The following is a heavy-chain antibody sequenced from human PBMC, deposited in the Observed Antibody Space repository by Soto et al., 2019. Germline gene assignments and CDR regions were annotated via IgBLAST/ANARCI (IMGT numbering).Heavy chain of an antibody. J-gene: IGHJ6*03. CDR3: AREGGSSTRVPLPLRDYYYMDV. CDR1: GFTFSDHY. D-gene: IGHD2-2*01. V-gene: IGHV3-72*01. Sequence: GGSLRLSCAASGFTFSDHYMDWVRQAPGKGLEWVGRTRNKANSYTTEYAASVKGRLTISRDDSKNSLYLQMNSLKTEDTAVYYCAREGGSSTRVPLPLRDYYYMDVWGKGTTVTVSS. CDR2: TRNKANSYTT.